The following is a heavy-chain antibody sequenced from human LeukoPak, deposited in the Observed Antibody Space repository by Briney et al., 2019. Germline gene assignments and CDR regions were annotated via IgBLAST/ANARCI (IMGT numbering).Heavy chain of an antibody. J-gene: IGHJ6*02. Sequence: GGSLRLPCAASGFTLSNYSMHWFRQAPGKGLEWVSTIGAAGGSTYYADSVKGRFTISRGKSKNTLYLQMNSLRADDTAVYYCARGTMPHGMDVWGQGTTVTVSS. D-gene: IGHD2-2*01. CDR1: GFTLSNYS. CDR2: IGAAGGST. CDR3: ARGTMPHGMDV. V-gene: IGHV3-23*01.